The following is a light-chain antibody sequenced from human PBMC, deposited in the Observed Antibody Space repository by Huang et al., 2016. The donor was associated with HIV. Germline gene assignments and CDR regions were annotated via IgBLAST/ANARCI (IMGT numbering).Light chain of an antibody. CDR2: DAS. CDR1: QTVFNY. V-gene: IGKV3-11*01. J-gene: IGKJ4*01. Sequence: EIVLPQSPATLSLSPGERATLSCRASQTVFNYLAWYQQKPGQAPRLLIYDASNRATGIPARFSGSGSGADFTLTISSLEPEDFAVYYCQQRGNWPRTFGGGTKVEIK. CDR3: QQRGNWPRT.